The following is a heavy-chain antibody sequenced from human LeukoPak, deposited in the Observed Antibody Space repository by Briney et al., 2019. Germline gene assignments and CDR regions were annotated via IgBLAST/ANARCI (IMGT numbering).Heavy chain of an antibody. V-gene: IGHV1-2*02. CDR3: ARERGAGGDAFDI. CDR1: GYTFTGYY. Sequence: GASVKVSCKASGYTFTGYYIHWMRQAPGQGLEWMGWINPNSGGTNYAQKFQGRVTMTRDTSISTAYMELSRLRSDDTAVYYCARERGAGGDAFDIWGQGTMVTVSS. CDR2: INPNSGGT. J-gene: IGHJ3*02. D-gene: IGHD1-26*01.